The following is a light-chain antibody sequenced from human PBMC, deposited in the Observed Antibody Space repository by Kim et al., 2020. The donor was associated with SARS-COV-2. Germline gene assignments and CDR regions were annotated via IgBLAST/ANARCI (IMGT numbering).Light chain of an antibody. CDR3: QQYYITPWT. CDR2: WAS. Sequence: DIVMTQSPDSLAVSLGERVTINCKSSQSVLYSSNNKNYLAWYQQKPGQPPKLLIYWASTRESGVPDRFSGSGSGTDFTLTINSLQAEDVAVYYCQQYYITPWTFGQGTNVDIK. J-gene: IGKJ1*01. V-gene: IGKV4-1*01. CDR1: QSVLYSSNNKNY.